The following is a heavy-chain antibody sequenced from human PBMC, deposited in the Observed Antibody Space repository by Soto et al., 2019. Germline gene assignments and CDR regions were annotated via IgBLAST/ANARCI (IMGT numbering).Heavy chain of an antibody. D-gene: IGHD3-3*01. CDR2: INPSGGST. CDR3: VRGTAVLRFLEWSLVDYDY. J-gene: IGHJ4*02. CDR1: GYTFTSYY. V-gene: IGHV1-46*03. Sequence: GASVKVSCKASGYTFTSYYMHWVRQAPGQGLEWMGIINPSGGSTSYAQKFQGRVTMTRDTSTSTVYMELSSLRSEDTAVYYCVRGTAVLRFLEWSLVDYDYWGQGTLVTVSS.